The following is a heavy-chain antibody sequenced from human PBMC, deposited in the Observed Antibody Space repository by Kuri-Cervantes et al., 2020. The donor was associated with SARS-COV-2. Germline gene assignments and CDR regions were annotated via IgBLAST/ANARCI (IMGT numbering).Heavy chain of an antibody. CDR1: GFTFSSYA. Sequence: GGSLRLSCAASGFTFSSYAMHWVRQAPGEGLEWVAVISYDGSNKYYADSAKGRFTISRDNSKNTLYLQMNSLRAEDTAVYYCAREVEGSDAFDIWGQGTMVTVSS. J-gene: IGHJ3*02. CDR2: ISYDGSNK. V-gene: IGHV3-30-3*01. CDR3: AREVEGSDAFDI.